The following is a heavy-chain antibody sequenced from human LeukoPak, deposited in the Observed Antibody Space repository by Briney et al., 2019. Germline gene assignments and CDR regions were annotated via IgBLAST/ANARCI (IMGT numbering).Heavy chain of an antibody. Sequence: GGSLRLSCAASGFTFSSYWMSWVRQAPGKGLEWVSYISSSGSTIYYADSVKGRFTISRDNAKNSLYLQMNSLRAEDTAVYYCARDRMVRGVRVWYFDLWGRGTLVTVSS. J-gene: IGHJ2*01. D-gene: IGHD3-10*01. CDR2: ISSSGSTI. CDR3: ARDRMVRGVRVWYFDL. V-gene: IGHV3-48*04. CDR1: GFTFSSYW.